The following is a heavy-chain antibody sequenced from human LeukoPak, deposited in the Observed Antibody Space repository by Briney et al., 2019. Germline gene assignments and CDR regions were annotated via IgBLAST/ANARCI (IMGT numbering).Heavy chain of an antibody. CDR3: VKGGDCSGGVCLLEDY. D-gene: IGHD2-8*02. J-gene: IGHJ4*02. CDR1: GFSFRNYA. V-gene: IGHV3-23*01. CDR2: IGRRGDAT. Sequence: GGSLRLSCAVSGFSFRNYAMSWVRQAPGRGLEGVSGIGRRGDATYYADSVKGRFTISRDNYRNTLYLQMNSLRAEDTAVYYCVKGGDCSGGVCLLEDYWGRGTLVTVSS.